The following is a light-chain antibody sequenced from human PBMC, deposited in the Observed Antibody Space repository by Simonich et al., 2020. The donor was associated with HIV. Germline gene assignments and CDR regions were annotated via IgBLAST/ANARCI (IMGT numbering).Light chain of an antibody. J-gene: IGLJ2*01. CDR2: EGS. CDR3: CSYAGSSTLV. CDR1: SRDVGSYNL. Sequence: QSALPQPASLSGSPGQSITISCTGTSRDVGSYNLVSLYQQHPGKAPKLMIYEGSKRPSGVSNSFSGSKSGNTASLTISGLQAEDEADYYCCSYAGSSTLVFGGGTKLTVL. V-gene: IGLV2-23*01.